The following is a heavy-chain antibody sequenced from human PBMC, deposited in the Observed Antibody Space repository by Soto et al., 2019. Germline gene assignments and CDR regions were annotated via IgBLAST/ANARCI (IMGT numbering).Heavy chain of an antibody. J-gene: IGHJ4*02. CDR2: ISADGTNK. CDR3: ARAPTSRFDY. V-gene: IGHV3-30-3*01. CDR1: GDTFSTFA. Sequence: PAGSLRLCRAASGDTFSTFAVHWVRQAPGKGLEWVAVISADGTNKYYADSVKGRFTISRDNSKNTLFLQMDSLRTEDTAMYYCARAPTSRFDYWGQGTLGTVSS.